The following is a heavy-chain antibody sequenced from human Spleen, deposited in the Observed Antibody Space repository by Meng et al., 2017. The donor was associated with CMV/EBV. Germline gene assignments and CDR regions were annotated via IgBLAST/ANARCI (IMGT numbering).Heavy chain of an antibody. J-gene: IGHJ5*02. V-gene: IGHV4-34*01. D-gene: IGHD2-15*01. CDR1: GWSFSGYY. CDR2: INHSGST. CDR3: ASRQISSGGSA. Sequence: GQLQRWGAGLLKPSATLLLPWPVYGWSFSGYYWSWIRQPPGKGLEWIGEINHSGSTNYNPSLKSRVTISVDTSKNQFSLKLSSVTAADTAVYYCASRQISSGGSAWGQGTLVTVSS.